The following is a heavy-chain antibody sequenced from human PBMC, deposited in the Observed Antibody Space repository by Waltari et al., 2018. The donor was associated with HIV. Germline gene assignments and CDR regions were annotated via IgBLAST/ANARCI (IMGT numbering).Heavy chain of an antibody. V-gene: IGHV3-30*02. D-gene: IGHD1-26*01. J-gene: IGHJ4*02. CDR2: IWKDNK. Sequence: QVQLVESGGGVVQPGGSLRLSCAVSGFTFSGHGMHWVRQVPGKGLDWVAFIWKDNKYYADSVKGRFTISRDNPKNTLYLQMNNLRTEDTAVYYCANTAGGTMGFWGKGTLVTVSS. CDR1: GFTFSGHG. CDR3: ANTAGGTMGF.